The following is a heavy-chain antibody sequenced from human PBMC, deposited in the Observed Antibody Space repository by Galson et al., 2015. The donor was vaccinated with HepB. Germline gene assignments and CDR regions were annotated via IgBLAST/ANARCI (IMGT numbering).Heavy chain of an antibody. Sequence: SLRLSCAASGFTFSSYAMHWVRQAPGKGLEWVAVISYDGSNKYYADSVKGRFTISRDNSKNTLYLQMNSLRAEDTAVYYCARVWLAVAGTPGAFDIWGQGTMVTVSS. CDR3: ARVWLAVAGTPGAFDI. V-gene: IGHV3-30-3*01. CDR1: GFTFSSYA. CDR2: ISYDGSNK. J-gene: IGHJ3*02. D-gene: IGHD6-19*01.